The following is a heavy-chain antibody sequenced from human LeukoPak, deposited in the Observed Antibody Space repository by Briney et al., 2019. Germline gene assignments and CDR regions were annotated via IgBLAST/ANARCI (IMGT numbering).Heavy chain of an antibody. CDR2: IYYSGST. D-gene: IGHD1-7*01. CDR3: ARARGELYPSDY. CDR1: GGSISSGDYY. J-gene: IGHJ4*02. Sequence: SETLSLTCTVSGGSISSGDYYWSWIRQPPGKGLEWIGYIYYSGSTYYNPSLKSRVTISVDTSKNQFSLKLSSVTAADTAVYYCARARGELYPSDYWGQGTLVTVSS. V-gene: IGHV4-30-4*01.